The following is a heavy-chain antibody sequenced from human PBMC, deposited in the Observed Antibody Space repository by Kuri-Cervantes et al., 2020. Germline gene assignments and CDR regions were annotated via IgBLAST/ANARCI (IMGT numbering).Heavy chain of an antibody. J-gene: IGHJ4*02. CDR3: ARERPDINGYEKPFDY. Sequence: GESLKISCAASGFTFSSYAMSWVRQAPGKGLEWVSAISGSGGSTYYADSVKGRFTISRDNAKNSLYLQMNSLRAEDTAVYYCARERPDINGYEKPFDYWGQGTLVTVSS. D-gene: IGHD3-22*01. CDR1: GFTFSSYA. CDR2: ISGSGGST. V-gene: IGHV3-23*01.